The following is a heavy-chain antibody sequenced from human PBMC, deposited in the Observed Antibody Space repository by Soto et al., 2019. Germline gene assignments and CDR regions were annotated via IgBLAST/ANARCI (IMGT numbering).Heavy chain of an antibody. D-gene: IGHD2-2*01. CDR1: GGSISSTNW. CDR2: IHHGGST. J-gene: IGHJ6*02. Sequence: SETLSLTCVVSGGSISSTNWWSWVRQPPGKGLEWIGEIHHGGSTNYNPPLKSRVTISVDKSRNQFSLQLTSVTAADTAVYYCARIPTVGSTSELAYYYYYYGMDVWGQGTTVTAP. V-gene: IGHV4-4*02. CDR3: ARIPTVGSTSELAYYYYYYGMDV.